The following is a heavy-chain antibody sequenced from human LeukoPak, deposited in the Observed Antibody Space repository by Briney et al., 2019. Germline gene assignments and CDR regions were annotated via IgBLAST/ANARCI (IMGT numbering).Heavy chain of an antibody. CDR1: GGSLSGCY. D-gene: IGHD3-16*01. CDR3: ARADLGGYYYYMDV. Sequence: SETLSLTCTVSGGSLSGCYWSWIRQSPGKGLEWIGHIYYSGSTNYNPSLKSRVIISVDTSRNQFSLKLTSVTAADTALYYCARADLGGYYYYMDVWHKGATVTVSS. CDR2: IYYSGST. J-gene: IGHJ6*03. V-gene: IGHV4-59*01.